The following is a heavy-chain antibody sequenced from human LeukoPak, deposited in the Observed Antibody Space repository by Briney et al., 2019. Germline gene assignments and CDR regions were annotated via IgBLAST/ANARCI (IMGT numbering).Heavy chain of an antibody. Sequence: PSETLSLTCTVSGYSIRSGYYWGWIRQPPGKEMEWIGSIYHSGSTYYNPSLKSRVIMSVDTSKNQFSLKLSSVTAADTAVYYCARGPGGAAGVYFDYWGQGTLVAVSS. CDR3: ARGPGGAAGVYFDY. V-gene: IGHV4-38-2*02. J-gene: IGHJ4*02. D-gene: IGHD2-15*01. CDR2: IYHSGST. CDR1: GYSIRSGYY.